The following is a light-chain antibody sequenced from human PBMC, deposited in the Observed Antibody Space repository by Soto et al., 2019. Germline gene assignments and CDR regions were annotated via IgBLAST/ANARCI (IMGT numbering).Light chain of an antibody. Sequence: DIQLTQSPSSLSASVGDGVTITCRASQSISNYLAWYQHKPVKVPKLLIYAASTLQAGVPSRFSGSGSGTEFTLTISSLQPDDFATYYCQQYSVYWTFGQGTKVDIK. V-gene: IGKV1-27*01. J-gene: IGKJ1*01. CDR3: QQYSVYWT. CDR2: AAS. CDR1: QSISNY.